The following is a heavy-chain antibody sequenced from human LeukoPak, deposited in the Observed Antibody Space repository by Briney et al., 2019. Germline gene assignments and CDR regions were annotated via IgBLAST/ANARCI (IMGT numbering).Heavy chain of an antibody. J-gene: IGHJ4*02. Sequence: GGSLRLSCAASGFTFSSYWMHWVRQAPGKGLVWVSRINSDGSSTTYADSVKGRFTISRDNAKNTLYLQMNRLRPEDTAVYYCARDVDYHATSECFDYWGQGTLVTVSS. CDR3: ARDVDYHATSECFDY. V-gene: IGHV3-74*03. CDR1: GFTFSSYW. CDR2: INSDGSST. D-gene: IGHD1-26*01.